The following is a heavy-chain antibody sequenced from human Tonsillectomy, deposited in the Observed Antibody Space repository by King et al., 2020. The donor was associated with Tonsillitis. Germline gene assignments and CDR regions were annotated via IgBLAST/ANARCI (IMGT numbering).Heavy chain of an antibody. CDR2: IYYSGST. Sequence: VQLQESGPGLVKPSETLSLTCTVSGGSISSSSYYWGWIRQPPGKGLEWIGSIYYSGSTYYNPSLKSRVTISVDTSKNQFSLKLSSVTAADTAVYYCARHGLRLGELFPRPATPEEELTNGSKPHYFDYWGQGTLVTVSS. V-gene: IGHV4-39*07. CDR3: ARHGLRLGELFPRPATPEEELTNGSKPHYFDY. J-gene: IGHJ4*02. D-gene: IGHD3-16*01. CDR1: GGSISSSSYY.